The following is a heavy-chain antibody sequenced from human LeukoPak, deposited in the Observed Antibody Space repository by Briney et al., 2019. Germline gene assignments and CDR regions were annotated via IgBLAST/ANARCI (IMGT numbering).Heavy chain of an antibody. CDR1: GGSFSGYY. D-gene: IGHD1-1*01. V-gene: IGHV4-34*01. CDR3: ARVPRGTYYYGVDV. J-gene: IGHJ6*04. Sequence: SETLSLTCAVYGGSFSGYYWSWLRQPPGKGLEWIGEINHSGSTNYNPSLKNRVTISVDTSKNQFSLKLSSVTAADTAVYYCARVPRGTYYYGVDVWGKGTTVTVSS. CDR2: INHSGST.